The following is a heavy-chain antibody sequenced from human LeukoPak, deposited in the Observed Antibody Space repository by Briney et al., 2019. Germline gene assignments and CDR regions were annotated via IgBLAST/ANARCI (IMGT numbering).Heavy chain of an antibody. CDR1: GGSISSYY. D-gene: IGHD3/OR15-3a*01. V-gene: IGHV4-59*01. Sequence: PSETLSLTCTVSGGSISSYYWSWIRQPPGKGLEWIGYIYYCGRTNYNPSLKSRVTISVDTSKNQFSLKLSSVTAADTAVYYCARSHSVWTSFDYWGQGSLATVRS. CDR3: ARSHSVWTSFDY. CDR2: IYYCGRT. J-gene: IGHJ4*02.